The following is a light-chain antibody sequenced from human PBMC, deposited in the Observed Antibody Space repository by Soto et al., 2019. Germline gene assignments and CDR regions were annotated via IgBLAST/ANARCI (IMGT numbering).Light chain of an antibody. V-gene: IGLV2-14*01. J-gene: IGLJ1*01. CDR1: SSDVGGYKY. CDR3: ASYRSGSSHV. Sequence: QSVLTQPASGSGSPGQSITISCTGTSSDVGGYKYVSWYQQHPGKAPKLMIYEVSNRPSGVSYRFSGSKSGNTASLTISGLQAEDEADYYCASYRSGSSHVFGSGTQVTVL. CDR2: EVS.